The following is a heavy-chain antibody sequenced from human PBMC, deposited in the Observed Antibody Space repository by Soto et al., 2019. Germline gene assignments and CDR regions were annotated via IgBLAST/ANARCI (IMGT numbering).Heavy chain of an antibody. Sequence: QVQLVQSGAEVKKPGASVKVSCKASGYTFTSYGISWVRQAPGQGLEWMGWISAYNGNTNYAQKLQGRVTMTTDTSTSTGDIELRSVRSDDTDVYYCAKARGAAGTTGYYSGMDVWCQGTTVTVCS. V-gene: IGHV1-18*04. J-gene: IGHJ6*02. CDR1: GYTFTSYG. CDR3: AKARGAAGTTGYYSGMDV. CDR2: ISAYNGNT. D-gene: IGHD1-7*01.